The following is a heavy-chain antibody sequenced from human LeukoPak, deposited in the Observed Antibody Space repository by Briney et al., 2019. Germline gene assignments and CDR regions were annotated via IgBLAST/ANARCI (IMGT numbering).Heavy chain of an antibody. CDR3: ARQKRDSSSWYYWFDP. CDR2: MYYSGST. J-gene: IGHJ5*02. D-gene: IGHD6-13*01. Sequence: SETLSLTCTVSGGSISSSSYYWGWIRQPPGKGLEWIGSMYYSGSTYYNPSLKSRVTISVDTSKNQFSLRLSSVTAADSAVYYCARQKRDSSSWYYWFDPWGQGTLVTVSS. CDR1: GGSISSSSYY. V-gene: IGHV4-39*01.